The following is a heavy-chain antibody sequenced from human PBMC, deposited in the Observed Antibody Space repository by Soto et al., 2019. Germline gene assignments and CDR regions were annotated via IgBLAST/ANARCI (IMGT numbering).Heavy chain of an antibody. CDR2: IWYDGSNK. CDR3: ARDTRDYSNGLPHVVYYYYYGMDV. V-gene: IGHV3-33*01. J-gene: IGHJ6*02. D-gene: IGHD4-4*01. CDR1: GFTFSSYG. Sequence: PGGSLRLSCAASGFTFSSYGMHWVRQAPGKGLEWVAVIWYDGSNKYYADSVKGRFTISRDNSKNTLYLQMNSLRAEDTAVYYCARDTRDYSNGLPHVVYYYYYGMDVWGQGTTVTVSS.